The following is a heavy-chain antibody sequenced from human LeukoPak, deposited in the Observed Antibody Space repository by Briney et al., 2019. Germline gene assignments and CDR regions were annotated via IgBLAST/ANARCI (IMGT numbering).Heavy chain of an antibody. Sequence: PSETLSLTCTVSGGSISRSYSYWTWIRQHPGKGLEWIGSIYHNGKTFYSPSLESRLTMSIDTSKNELSLKLSSVTAADTALYYCATGVEKGRFDYWGQGTLVPVSP. CDR1: GGSISRSYSY. J-gene: IGHJ4*02. V-gene: IGHV4-31*03. CDR3: ATGVEKGRFDY. CDR2: IYHNGKT.